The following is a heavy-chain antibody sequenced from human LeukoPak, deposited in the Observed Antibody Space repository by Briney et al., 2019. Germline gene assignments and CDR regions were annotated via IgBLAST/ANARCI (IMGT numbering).Heavy chain of an antibody. D-gene: IGHD1-1*01. J-gene: IGHJ5*02. V-gene: IGHV4-34*01. CDR2: INYSGST. Sequence: SETLSLTCAVYGGSFSGYYWSWIRQPPGKGLEWVGEINYSGSTNYNPSLKSRVTISVDTSKNQFSLKLSSVTAADTAVYYCARENWNGNWFDPWGQGTLVTVSS. CDR1: GGSFSGYY. CDR3: ARENWNGNWFDP.